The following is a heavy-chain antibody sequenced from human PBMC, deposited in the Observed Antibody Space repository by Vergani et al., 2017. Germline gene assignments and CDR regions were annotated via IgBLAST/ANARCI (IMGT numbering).Heavy chain of an antibody. V-gene: IGHV4-59*01. J-gene: IGHJ4*02. CDR3: ARNDYGGKPVDY. CDR2: IYYSGST. CDR1: GGSISSYY. D-gene: IGHD4-23*01. Sequence: QVQLQESGPGLVKPSETLSLTCTVSGGSISSYYWSWIRQPPGKGLEWIWYIYYSGSTNYNPSLKSRVTISVDTSKNQFSLKLSSVTAADTAVYYCARNDYGGKPVDYWGQGTLVTVSS.